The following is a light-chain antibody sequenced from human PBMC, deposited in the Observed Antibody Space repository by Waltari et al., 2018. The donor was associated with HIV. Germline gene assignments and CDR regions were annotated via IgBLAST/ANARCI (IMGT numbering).Light chain of an antibody. CDR3: QQHNNWPLT. Sequence: IVMTQSPATLSVSPGAGATLSCRASQSVSNNLDWYQQRPGQTPRLLIFSTSTRATGVPARFSGSGSGTEFTLTISSLQSEDFAVYFCQQHNNWPLTFGGGTKVEIK. J-gene: IGKJ4*01. CDR2: STS. CDR1: QSVSNN. V-gene: IGKV3-15*01.